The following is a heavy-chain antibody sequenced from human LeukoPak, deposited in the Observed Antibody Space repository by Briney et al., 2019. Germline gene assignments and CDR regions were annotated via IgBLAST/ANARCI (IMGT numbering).Heavy chain of an antibody. V-gene: IGHV3-9*01. Sequence: GRSLRLSCAASGFTFDDYAMHWVRQAPGKGLEWVSGISWNSGSIGYADSVKGRFTISRDNTKNSLYLQMNSLRAEDTALYYCARVLDWGGYDQLDAFDIWGQGTMVTVSS. J-gene: IGHJ3*02. CDR2: ISWNSGSI. CDR3: ARVLDWGGYDQLDAFDI. D-gene: IGHD3/OR15-3a*01. CDR1: GFTFDDYA.